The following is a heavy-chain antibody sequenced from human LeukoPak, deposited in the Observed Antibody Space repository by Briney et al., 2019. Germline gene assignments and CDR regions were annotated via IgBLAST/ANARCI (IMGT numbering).Heavy chain of an antibody. D-gene: IGHD2-2*01. CDR3: AKDPFPCSSTSCYSLWFDP. V-gene: IGHV3-13*01. CDR2: VGTAGDT. CDR1: GFTFSTYD. Sequence: GGSLRLSCAASGFTFSTYDMHWVRQGAGKGLEWVSAVGTAGDTYYSGSVKGRFTISRENAKNSLFLQMNSLRAEDTAVYYCAKDPFPCSSTSCYSLWFDPWGQGTLVTVSS. J-gene: IGHJ5*02.